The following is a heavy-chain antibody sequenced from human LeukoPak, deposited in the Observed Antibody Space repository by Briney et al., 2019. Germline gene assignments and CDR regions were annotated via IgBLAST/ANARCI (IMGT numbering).Heavy chain of an antibody. CDR3: ARTMVVTAYYYYMDV. D-gene: IGHD4-23*01. Sequence: SVKVSCKASGGTFSSYAISWVRRAPGQGLEWMGGIIPIFGTANYAQKFQGRVTITTDESTSTAYMELSSLRSEDTAVYYCARTMVVTAYYYYMDVWGKGTTVTVSS. CDR2: IIPIFGTA. J-gene: IGHJ6*03. V-gene: IGHV1-69*05. CDR1: GGTFSSYA.